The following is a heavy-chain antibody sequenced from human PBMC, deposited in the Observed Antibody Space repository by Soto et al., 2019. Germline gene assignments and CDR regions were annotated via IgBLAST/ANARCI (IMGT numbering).Heavy chain of an antibody. CDR2: INSNGGST. D-gene: IGHD3-22*01. Sequence: EVPLVESGGGLVQPGGSLRLSCAASGFTFSRYAMHWVRQAPGKGLEYVSGINSNGGSTHYANSVKGRFIISRDNSKNTLYLQMGSLRAEDMAVYYCARHLDDSSGYSPGYWGQGTLVTVSS. CDR1: GFTFSRYA. J-gene: IGHJ4*02. V-gene: IGHV3-64*01. CDR3: ARHLDDSSGYSPGY.